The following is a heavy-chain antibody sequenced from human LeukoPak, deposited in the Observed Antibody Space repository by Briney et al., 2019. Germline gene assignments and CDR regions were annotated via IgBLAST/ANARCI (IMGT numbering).Heavy chain of an antibody. CDR2: IYPGDSDT. J-gene: IGHJ6*03. CDR3: ARYRRGTYYYYYMDV. V-gene: IGHV5-51*01. Sequence: GESLKISCKGSGYSFTSYWIGWVRQMPGKGLEWMGIIYPGDSDTRYSPSFQGQATISADKSISTTYLQWSSLKASDTAMYYCARYRRGTYYYYYMDVWGKGTTVTVSS. CDR1: GYSFTSYW. D-gene: IGHD1-7*01.